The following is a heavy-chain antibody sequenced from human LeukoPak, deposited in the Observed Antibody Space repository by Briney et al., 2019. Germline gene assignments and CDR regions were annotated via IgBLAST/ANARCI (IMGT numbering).Heavy chain of an antibody. CDR2: IGTAGYT. Sequence: GGSLTPSCEASGFTFSSYCMHCVRQATGKGLEWVSVIGTAGYTYYAGSVKGRFTISRENAKNSLYLQMNSLRAGDTAVYYCARVLAVAGRYWYFDLWGHGTLVTVSS. J-gene: IGHJ2*01. D-gene: IGHD6-19*01. V-gene: IGHV3-13*04. CDR3: ARVLAVAGRYWYFDL. CDR1: GFTFSSYC.